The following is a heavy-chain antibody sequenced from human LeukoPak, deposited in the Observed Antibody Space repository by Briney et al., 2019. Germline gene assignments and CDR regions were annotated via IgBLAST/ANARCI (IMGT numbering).Heavy chain of an antibody. Sequence: ASVKVSCKASGYTSTSYYMHWVRQAPGQGLEWMGIINPSGGSTSYAQKFQGRVTMTRDTSTSTVYMELSSLRSEDTAVYYCARDIKQWLVRPDAFDIWGQGTMVTVSS. CDR3: ARDIKQWLVRPDAFDI. D-gene: IGHD6-19*01. CDR1: GYTSTSYY. V-gene: IGHV1-46*03. CDR2: INPSGGST. J-gene: IGHJ3*02.